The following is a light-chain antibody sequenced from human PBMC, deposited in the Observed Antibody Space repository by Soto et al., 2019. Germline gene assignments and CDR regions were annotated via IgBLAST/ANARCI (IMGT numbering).Light chain of an antibody. CDR3: QQYGSSSWT. CDR1: QSVSSSY. Sequence: EIVLTQSPCTLSLSTEERATLSCRASQSVSSSYLAWYQQQPGQAPRLLIYGASSRATGIPDRFSGSGSGTDFTLTISRLEPEDFAVYYCQQYGSSSWTFGQGTKVDIK. CDR2: GAS. V-gene: IGKV3-20*01. J-gene: IGKJ1*01.